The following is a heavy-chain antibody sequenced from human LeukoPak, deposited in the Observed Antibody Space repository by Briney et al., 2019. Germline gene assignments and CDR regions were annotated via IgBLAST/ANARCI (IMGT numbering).Heavy chain of an antibody. Sequence: SVKVSCKASGGTFSSYAISWVRQAPGQGLEWMGGIIPIFGTANYAQKFQGRVTITTDESTSTAYMELSSLRSEDTAVYYCATGDSSSWYWHYWGQGTLVTVSS. CDR1: GGTFSSYA. CDR2: IIPIFGTA. CDR3: ATGDSSSWYWHY. V-gene: IGHV1-69*05. D-gene: IGHD6-13*01. J-gene: IGHJ4*02.